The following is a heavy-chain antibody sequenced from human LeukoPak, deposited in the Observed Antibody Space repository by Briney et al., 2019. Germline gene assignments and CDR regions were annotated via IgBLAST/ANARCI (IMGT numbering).Heavy chain of an antibody. J-gene: IGHJ4*02. CDR3: ARDQNWLIDY. D-gene: IGHD1-1*01. V-gene: IGHV4-4*07. CDR1: GGSITSYY. CDR2: ISTSGNT. Sequence: SETLSLTCTVSGGSITSYYWNWIRQPAGERLEWIGRISTSGNTNYNPSLTSRVTMSVDTSKNQLSLRLSSVTAADTAVYYCARDQNWLIDYWGQGTLVTVYS.